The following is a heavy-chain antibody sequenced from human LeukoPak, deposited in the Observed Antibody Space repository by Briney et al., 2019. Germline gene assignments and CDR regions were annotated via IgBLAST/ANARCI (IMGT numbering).Heavy chain of an antibody. Sequence: PGGSLRLSCAASGFTFSSYSMNWVRQAPGKGLEWVSSISSSSSYIYYADSVKGRFTISRDNAKNSLYLQMSSLRAEDTAVYYCARIGYASSSFDYWGQGTLVTVSS. V-gene: IGHV3-21*04. CDR2: ISSSSSYI. CDR1: GFTFSSYS. J-gene: IGHJ4*02. CDR3: ARIGYASSSFDY. D-gene: IGHD6-13*01.